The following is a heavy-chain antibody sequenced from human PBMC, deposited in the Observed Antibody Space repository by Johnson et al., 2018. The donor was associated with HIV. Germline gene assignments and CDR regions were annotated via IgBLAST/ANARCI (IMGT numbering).Heavy chain of an antibody. CDR1: GFTFSDYF. Sequence: QVQLVESGGGLVKPGGSLRLSCAASGFTFSDYFMSWIRQAPGKGLECISYISSSGTTIYYTDSVKGRFTISRDNAKNSLYLQLKSLRAEDTPLYYWAKTTGGNGGSCFDIWGRGTMVTVSS. D-gene: IGHD3-16*01. J-gene: IGHJ3*02. V-gene: IGHV3-11*04. CDR2: ISSSGTTI. CDR3: AKTTGGNGGSCFDI.